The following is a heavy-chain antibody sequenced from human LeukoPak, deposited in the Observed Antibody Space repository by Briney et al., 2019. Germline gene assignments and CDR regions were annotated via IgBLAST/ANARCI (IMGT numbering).Heavy chain of an antibody. J-gene: IGHJ4*02. D-gene: IGHD3-22*01. V-gene: IGHV3-30*02. CDR1: GFTFSSYG. CDR2: IRYDGSNK. CDR3: AKWSSVLHYYDSSLHFDY. Sequence: GGSLRLSCAASGFTFSSYGMHWVRQAPGKGLEWVAFIRYDGSNKYYADSVKGRFTISRDNSKNTLYLQMNSLRAEDTAVYYCAKWSSVLHYYDSSLHFDYWGQGTLVTVSS.